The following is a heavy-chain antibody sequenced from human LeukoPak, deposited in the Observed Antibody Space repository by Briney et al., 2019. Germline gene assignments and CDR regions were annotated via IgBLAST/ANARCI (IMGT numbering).Heavy chain of an antibody. Sequence: PGGSLRLSCAVSGFTFSSAWMNWVRQAPGKGLEWVGRIKSKIEGGTIDYAAPVKGRFTISRDNAKNSLYLQMNSLRAEDTAVYYCARVDWWFGEFPDYWGQGTLVTVSS. CDR2: IKSKIEGGTI. CDR1: GFTFSSAW. J-gene: IGHJ4*02. D-gene: IGHD3-10*01. CDR3: ARVDWWFGEFPDY. V-gene: IGHV3-15*01.